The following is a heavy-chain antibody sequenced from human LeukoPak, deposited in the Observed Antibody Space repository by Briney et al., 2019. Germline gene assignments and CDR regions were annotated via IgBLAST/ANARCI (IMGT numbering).Heavy chain of an antibody. V-gene: IGHV3-23*01. CDR1: GFTFDSYA. Sequence: PGGSLRLSCAASGFTFDSYAMSWVRQAPGKGLEWVSSVSGSGGRTYFADSVKGRFTMSRDNSKKTLHLQMNSLRAEDTAVYYCAKAFRPYYEFLYTFHTWGQGTVVTVSS. CDR3: AKAFRPYYEFLYTFHT. J-gene: IGHJ3*02. CDR2: VSGSGGRT. D-gene: IGHD3-3*01.